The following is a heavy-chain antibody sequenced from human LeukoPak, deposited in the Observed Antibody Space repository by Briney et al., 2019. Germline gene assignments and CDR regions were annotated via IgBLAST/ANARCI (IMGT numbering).Heavy chain of an antibody. CDR2: INHSGST. J-gene: IGHJ5*02. D-gene: IGHD4-17*01. CDR3: AEMTTVTTGRATRVLWFDP. CDR1: GGSFSGYY. Sequence: SETLSLTCAVYGGSFSGYYWSWIRQPPGKGLEWIGEINHSGSTNYNPSLKSRVTISVDTSKNQFSLKLSSVTAADTAVYYCAEMTTVTTGRATRVLWFDPWGQGTLVTVSS. V-gene: IGHV4-34*01.